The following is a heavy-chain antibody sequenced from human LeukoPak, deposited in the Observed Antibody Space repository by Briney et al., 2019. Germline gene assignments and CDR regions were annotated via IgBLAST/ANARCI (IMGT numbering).Heavy chain of an antibody. CDR2: MNPNSGNT. Sequence: ASVKVSCKPSGYTFISYDINWVRQATGQGLEWMGWMNPNSGNTGYAQKFQGRVTMTRNTSISTAYMELSSLRSEDTAVYYCARGDWNGGNWFDPWGQGTLVTVSS. D-gene: IGHD1-1*01. J-gene: IGHJ5*02. V-gene: IGHV1-8*01. CDR1: GYTFISYD. CDR3: ARGDWNGGNWFDP.